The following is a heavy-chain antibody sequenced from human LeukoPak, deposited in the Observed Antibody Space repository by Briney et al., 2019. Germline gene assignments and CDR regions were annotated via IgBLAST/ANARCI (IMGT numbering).Heavy chain of an antibody. V-gene: IGHV4-30-4*08. CDR2: IYYSGST. CDR3: ARAHSSSWYCDY. D-gene: IGHD6-13*01. Sequence: SETLSLTCTVSGGSVSNYYWSWIRQPPGKGLEWIGYIYYSGSTYYNPSLKSRVTISIDMSKNQFSLKLSSVTAADTAVYYCARAHSSSWYCDYWGQGTLVTVSS. J-gene: IGHJ4*02. CDR1: GGSVSNYY.